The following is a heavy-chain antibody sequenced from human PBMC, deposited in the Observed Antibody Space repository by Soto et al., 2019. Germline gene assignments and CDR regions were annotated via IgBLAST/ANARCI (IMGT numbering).Heavy chain of an antibody. D-gene: IGHD3-3*01. V-gene: IGHV3-30*18. CDR1: GFTFAHYA. Sequence: QAQLVESGGGVVQPGTSLRLSCAASGFTFAHYAMHWVRHSPGKGLEWVAFMSHDENRKLYSDSVKGRFTISRDNSKSTLYLQMSRRRAEDTAVYYCAKDYDVWSASVNPYFDSWGLGTLVTVSS. CDR3: AKDYDVWSASVNPYFDS. J-gene: IGHJ4*02. CDR2: MSHDENRK.